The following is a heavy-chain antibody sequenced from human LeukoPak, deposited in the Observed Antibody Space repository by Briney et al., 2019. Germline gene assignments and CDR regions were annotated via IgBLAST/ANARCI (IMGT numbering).Heavy chain of an antibody. D-gene: IGHD6-13*01. CDR3: TTYRQQLAFDT. J-gene: IGHJ4*02. CDR1: GASMSSYY. V-gene: IGHV4-4*07. CDR2: IYTDGST. Sequence: SETPSLTCTVSGASMSSYYWSWIRQSAGKGLEWIGRIYTDGSTNYSPSLKSRVTMSVDTSKKQFSLKLNSVTAADTAVYYCTTYRQQLAFDTWGQGTLVTVSS.